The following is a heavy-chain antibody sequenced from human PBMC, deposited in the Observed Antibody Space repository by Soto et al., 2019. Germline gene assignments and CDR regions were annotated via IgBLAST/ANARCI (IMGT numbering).Heavy chain of an antibody. CDR3: ARGQGASYGLYYFDY. Sequence: PVGSLRLSCAASGFTFRSYAMSWVRQAPGQGLEWVSAVSASGTGTYYSDSVKGRFTISRDNSKNTLYLQMNSLRAEDTALYYFARGQGASYGLYYFDYWGQGTLVTVSS. D-gene: IGHD5-18*01. CDR1: GFTFRSYA. CDR2: VSASGTGT. J-gene: IGHJ4*02. V-gene: IGHV3-23*01.